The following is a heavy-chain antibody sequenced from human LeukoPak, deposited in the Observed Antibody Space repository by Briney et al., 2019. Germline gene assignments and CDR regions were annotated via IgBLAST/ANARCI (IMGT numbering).Heavy chain of an antibody. D-gene: IGHD3-3*01. J-gene: IGHJ4*02. V-gene: IGHV1-46*01. CDR1: GYTFTSYY. CDR2: INPSGGST. Sequence: ASVKVSCKASGYTFTSYYMHWVRQAPGQGLEWMGIINPSGGSTSYAQKFQGRVTMTRDTSISTAYMELSRLRSDDTAVYYCARDLGLRFLEWLGQFDYWGQGTLVTVSS. CDR3: ARDLGLRFLEWLGQFDY.